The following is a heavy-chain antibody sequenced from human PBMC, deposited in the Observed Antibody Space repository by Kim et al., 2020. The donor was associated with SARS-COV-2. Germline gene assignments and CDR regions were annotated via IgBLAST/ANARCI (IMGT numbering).Heavy chain of an antibody. CDR1: GGTFSSYA. V-gene: IGHV1-69*13. D-gene: IGHD5-12*01. Sequence: SVKVSCKASGGTFSSYAISWVRQAPGQGLEWMGGIIPIFGTANYAQKFQGRVTITADESTSTAYMELSSLRAEDTAVYYCALSPGYGWVWFDSWGQGTPVTVSS. J-gene: IGHJ5*01. CDR2: IIPIFGTA. CDR3: ALSPGYGWVWFDS.